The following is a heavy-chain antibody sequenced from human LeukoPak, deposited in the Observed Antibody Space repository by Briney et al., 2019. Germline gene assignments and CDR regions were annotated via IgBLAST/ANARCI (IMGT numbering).Heavy chain of an antibody. J-gene: IGHJ6*02. CDR3: AREIAAAGDNV. CDR1: GFTSSDYY. Sequence: GGSLRLSCAASGFTSSDYYRSWFRRAPGKGLEWVSYISSSGSTIYYADSVKGRFTISRDNAKNSLYLQMNSLRAEDTAVYYCAREIAAAGDNVWGQGTTVTVSS. V-gene: IGHV3-11*01. D-gene: IGHD6-13*01. CDR2: ISSSGSTI.